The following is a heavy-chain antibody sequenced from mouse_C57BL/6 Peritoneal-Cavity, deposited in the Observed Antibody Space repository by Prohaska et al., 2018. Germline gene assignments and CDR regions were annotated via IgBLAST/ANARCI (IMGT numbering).Heavy chain of an antibody. Sequence: QVQLQQSGPELVKPGASVKISCKASGYAFSSSWMNWVKQRPGKGLEWIGRIYPGDGDTNYNGKFKGKATRTADQSSSTAYMQLSSLTSEDSAVYFCARGEGAWFAYWGQGTLVTVSA. CDR3: ARGEGAWFAY. CDR1: GYAFSSSW. J-gene: IGHJ3*01. CDR2: IYPGDGDT. V-gene: IGHV1-82*01.